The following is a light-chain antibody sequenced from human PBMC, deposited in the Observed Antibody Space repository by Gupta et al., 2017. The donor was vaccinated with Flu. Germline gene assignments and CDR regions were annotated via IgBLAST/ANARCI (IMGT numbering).Light chain of an antibody. CDR1: QSFSTW. CDR2: KAS. V-gene: IGKV1-5*03. J-gene: IGKJ4*01. Sequence: GDRVTITCRASQSFSTWLAWYQQKPGKAPKLLIYKASNLESGVPSRFSGSGSGTEFTLTISSLHPDDFATYYCQQYKSYPLTFGGGTKVEIK. CDR3: QQYKSYPLT.